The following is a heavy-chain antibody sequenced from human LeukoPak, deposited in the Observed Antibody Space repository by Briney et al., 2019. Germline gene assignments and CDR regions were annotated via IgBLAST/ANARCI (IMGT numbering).Heavy chain of an antibody. CDR2: INPNSGGT. Sequence: ASVKVSCKASGYTFTGYYMHWVRQAPRQGLEWMGWINPNSGGTNYAQKFQGRVTMTRDTSISTAYMELSRLRSDDTAVYYCAREYCSSTSCQTLRLDYWGQGTLVTVSS. V-gene: IGHV1-2*02. CDR3: AREYCSSTSCQTLRLDY. D-gene: IGHD2-2*01. J-gene: IGHJ4*02. CDR1: GYTFTGYY.